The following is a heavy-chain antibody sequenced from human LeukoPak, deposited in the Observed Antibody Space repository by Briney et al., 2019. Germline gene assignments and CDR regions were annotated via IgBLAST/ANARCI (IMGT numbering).Heavy chain of an antibody. CDR1: GVSISSYY. J-gene: IGHJ4*02. CDR3: ARDRYYYGSGRLFDY. D-gene: IGHD3-10*01. CDR2: IYYSGST. Sequence: RPSVPLSLPCTVSGVSISSYYWSWIRQPPGKGLEWIGYIYYSGSTNYNPSLKSRVTISVDTSKNQFSLKLTSVTAADTAVYYCARDRYYYGSGRLFDYWGQGTLSPSPQ. V-gene: IGHV4-59*01.